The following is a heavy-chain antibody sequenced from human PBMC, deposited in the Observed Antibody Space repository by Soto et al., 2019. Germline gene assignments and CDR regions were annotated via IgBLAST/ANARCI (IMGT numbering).Heavy chain of an antibody. D-gene: IGHD6-19*01. CDR1: GSSVSSGSYY. J-gene: IGHJ4*02. Sequence: PSETLSLTCTVSGSSVSSGSYYWSWIRQPPGKGLEWIGYIYYSGSTNYNPSLKSRVTISVDTSKNQFSLKLSSVTAADTAVYYCARGSSGWYSPTPFDYWGQGTLVTVSS. CDR3: ARGSSGWYSPTPFDY. V-gene: IGHV4-61*01. CDR2: IYYSGST.